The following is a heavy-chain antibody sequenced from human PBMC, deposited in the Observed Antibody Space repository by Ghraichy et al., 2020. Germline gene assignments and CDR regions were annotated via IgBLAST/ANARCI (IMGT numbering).Heavy chain of an antibody. D-gene: IGHD1-26*01. CDR2: IRSKAYGGTT. Sequence: GASLRLSCTASGFTFGDYAMSWFRQAPGKGLEWVGFIRSKAYGGTTEYAASVKGRFTISRDDSKSIAYLQMNSLKTEDTAVYYCTRERWWELGDYFDYWGQGTLVTVSS. J-gene: IGHJ4*02. CDR3: TRERWWELGDYFDY. V-gene: IGHV3-49*03. CDR1: GFTFGDYA.